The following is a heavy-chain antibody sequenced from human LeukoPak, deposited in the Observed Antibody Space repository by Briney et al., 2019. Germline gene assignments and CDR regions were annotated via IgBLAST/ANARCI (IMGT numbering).Heavy chain of an antibody. CDR1: GGSFSGYY. V-gene: IGHV4-34*01. CDR3: ASGYSGYDIN. CDR2: INHSGST. J-gene: IGHJ4*02. Sequence: SETLSLTCAVYGGSFSGYYWSWIRQPPGKGLEWIGEINHSGSTNYNPSLKSRVTISVDTSKNQLSLKLSSVTAADTAVYYCASGYSGYDINWGQGTLVTVSS. D-gene: IGHD5-12*01.